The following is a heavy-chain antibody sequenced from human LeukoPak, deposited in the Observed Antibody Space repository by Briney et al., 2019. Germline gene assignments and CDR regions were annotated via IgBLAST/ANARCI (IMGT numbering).Heavy chain of an antibody. CDR1: GESFSGYY. V-gene: IGHV4-34*01. J-gene: IGHJ4*02. CDR3: ARRGLGRPDY. CDR2: ITHSGST. Sequence: SETLSLTCAVYGESFSGYYWSWIRQPPGEGLERIGEITHSGSTNYNPSLRSRVTISVDTSKKQFSLNLSSVTAADTAVYYCARRGLGRPDYWGQGTLVTVSS. D-gene: IGHD3/OR15-3a*01.